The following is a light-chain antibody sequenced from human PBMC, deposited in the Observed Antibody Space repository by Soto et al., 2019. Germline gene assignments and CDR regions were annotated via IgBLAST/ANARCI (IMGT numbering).Light chain of an antibody. V-gene: IGLV7-43*01. Sequence: QAVVTQEPSLTVSPGGTVTLTCASSTGAVTSGYYPNWFQQKPGQAPRTLIYSTGNKHSWTPARFSGSLLGGKAALTLSGVQSEDEAEYYCLPYYGGAQPWVFGGGTKLTVL. J-gene: IGLJ3*02. CDR2: STG. CDR1: TGAVTSGYY. CDR3: LPYYGGAQPWV.